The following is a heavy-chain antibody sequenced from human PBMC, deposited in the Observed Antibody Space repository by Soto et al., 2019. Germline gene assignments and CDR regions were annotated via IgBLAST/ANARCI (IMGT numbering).Heavy chain of an antibody. CDR1: GFTFSSYA. CDR3: AREGGLDCSGGSCYSSYYYYGMDV. Sequence: QVQLVESGGGVVQPGRSLRLSCAASGFTFSSYAMHWVRQAPGKGLEWVAVISYDGSNKYYADSVKGRFTISRDNSKNTLYRQMNSLRAEDTAVYYCAREGGLDCSGGSCYSSYYYYGMDVWGQGTTVTVSS. D-gene: IGHD2-15*01. CDR2: ISYDGSNK. J-gene: IGHJ6*02. V-gene: IGHV3-30*14.